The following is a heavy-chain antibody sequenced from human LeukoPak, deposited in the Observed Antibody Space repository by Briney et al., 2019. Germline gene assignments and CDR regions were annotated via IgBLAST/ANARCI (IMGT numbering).Heavy chain of an antibody. Sequence: ASVKVSCKASGYTFTGYYMLWVRQAPGQGLEWMGWINPNSGGTNYAQKFQGRVTMTRDTSISTAYMELSRLRSDDTAVYYCARDRVQLERRLDYWGQGTLVTVSS. V-gene: IGHV1-2*02. CDR2: INPNSGGT. CDR3: ARDRVQLERRLDY. J-gene: IGHJ4*02. CDR1: GYTFTGYY. D-gene: IGHD1-1*01.